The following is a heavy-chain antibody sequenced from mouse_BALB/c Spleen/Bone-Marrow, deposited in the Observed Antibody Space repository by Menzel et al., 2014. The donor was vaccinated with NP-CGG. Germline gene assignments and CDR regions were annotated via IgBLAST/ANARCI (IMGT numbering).Heavy chain of an antibody. CDR1: GYAFTNYL. V-gene: IGHV1-54*01. Sequence: QVQLKESGAELVWPGTSVRVSCKASGYAFTNYLIEWVKQRPGQGLEWIGVINPGSGGTNYNEKFKAKATLTADKSFSTAYMQLSSLTSDDSAVYFCARCLTGTSAMDYWGQGTSVTGSS. D-gene: IGHD4-1*01. CDR2: INPGSGGT. J-gene: IGHJ4*01. CDR3: ARCLTGTSAMDY.